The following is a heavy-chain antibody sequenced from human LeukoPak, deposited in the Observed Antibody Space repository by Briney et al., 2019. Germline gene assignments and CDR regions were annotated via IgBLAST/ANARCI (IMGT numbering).Heavy chain of an antibody. J-gene: IGHJ5*02. Sequence: GSLRLSCAVSGFTFSDYYMSWVRQPPGKGLEWIGEINHSGSTNYNPSLKSRVTISVDTSKNQFSLKLSSVTAADTAVHYCARDTGEDDFWSGYYTIGYNWFDPWGQGTLVTVSS. D-gene: IGHD3-3*01. V-gene: IGHV4-34*01. CDR3: ARDTGEDDFWSGYYTIGYNWFDP. CDR1: GFTFSDYY. CDR2: INHSGST.